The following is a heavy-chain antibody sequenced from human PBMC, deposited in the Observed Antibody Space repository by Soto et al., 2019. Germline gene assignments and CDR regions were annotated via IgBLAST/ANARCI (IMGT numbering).Heavy chain of an antibody. CDR3: ASSLNCYTCEGQVNYYYYGMDV. V-gene: IGHV4-30-4*01. CDR1: GGSISSGDYH. D-gene: IGHD2-2*02. Sequence: SETLSLTCTVSGGSISSGDYHGSWIRQPPGKGLEWIGYIYDSGSTSYTPSLKSRVTISVDTSKNQFSLRLSSVTAADTAVYFCASSLNCYTCEGQVNYYYYGMDVWGQGTTVTVSS. J-gene: IGHJ6*02. CDR2: IYDSGST.